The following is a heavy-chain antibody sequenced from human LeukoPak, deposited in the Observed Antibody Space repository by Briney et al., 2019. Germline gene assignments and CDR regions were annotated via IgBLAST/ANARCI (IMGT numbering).Heavy chain of an antibody. J-gene: IGHJ6*03. CDR2: INPNSGGT. CDR3: ARGPTVTTNYYYYYMDV. D-gene: IGHD4-11*01. CDR1: GYTFTGYY. V-gene: IGHV1-2*02. Sequence: ASLKVSCTASGYTFTGYYMHWVRQAPGQGLEWMGWINPNSGGTNYAQKFQGRVTMTRDTSIRTAYMELSRLRSDDTAVYYCARGPTVTTNYYYYYMDVWGKGTTVTVSS.